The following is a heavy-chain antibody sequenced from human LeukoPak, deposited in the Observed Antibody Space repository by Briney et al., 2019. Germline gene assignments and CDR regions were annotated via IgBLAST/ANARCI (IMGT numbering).Heavy chain of an antibody. Sequence: GGSLRLSCAASGFTVSSNYMSWVRQAPGKGLEWVSVIYSGGSTYYADSVKGRFTISRDNSKNTLYLQMNSLRAEDTAVYYCVRPVIAGSLTYWGQGTLVTVSS. CDR1: GFTVSSNY. J-gene: IGHJ4*02. CDR2: IYSGGST. CDR3: VRPVIAGSLTY. V-gene: IGHV3-66*04. D-gene: IGHD2-21*01.